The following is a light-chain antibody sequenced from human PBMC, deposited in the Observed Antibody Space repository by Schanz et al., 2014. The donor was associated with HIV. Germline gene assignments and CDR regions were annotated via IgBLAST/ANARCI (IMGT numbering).Light chain of an antibody. J-gene: IGLJ3*02. Sequence: QSVLTQPRSVSGSLGQSVTVSCTGTNSDVGSYNYLSWYQQPPGKAPKLMIYDVNRRPSGVPDRFSGSKSGNTASLTISGLQAEDEADYYCAAWDDSLNGWVFGGGTKLTVL. CDR3: AAWDDSLNGWV. V-gene: IGLV2-11*01. CDR1: NSDVGSYNY. CDR2: DVN.